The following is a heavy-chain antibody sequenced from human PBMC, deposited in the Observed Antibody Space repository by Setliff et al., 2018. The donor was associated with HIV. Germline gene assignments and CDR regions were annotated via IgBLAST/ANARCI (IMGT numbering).Heavy chain of an antibody. Sequence: SETLSLTCNVSGGSISSGNYYWSWIRQPAGKGLEWIGHLSATGSSKYNPSLKSRVTISVGTSKNQFSLKVRSVIAADTAVYYCAREGDYADFEYWGQGTLVTVSS. CDR3: AREGDYADFEY. CDR2: LSATGSS. V-gene: IGHV4-61*09. J-gene: IGHJ4*02. CDR1: GGSISSGNYY. D-gene: IGHD4-17*01.